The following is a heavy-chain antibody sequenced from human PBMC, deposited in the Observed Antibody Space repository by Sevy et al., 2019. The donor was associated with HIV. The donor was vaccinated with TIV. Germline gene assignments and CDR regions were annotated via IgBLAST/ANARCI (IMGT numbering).Heavy chain of an antibody. J-gene: IGHJ4*02. CDR3: ARGKSGYGYGLDY. V-gene: IGHV3-66*01. CDR2: IYSDDST. CDR1: GFTVSSNY. Sequence: GGSLRLSCAASGFTVSSNYMSWVRQAPGKGLEWVSVIYSDDSTYYADSVKGRISISRDNSKNTLSLQMNSLRAEDTALYYCARGKSGYGYGLDYWGQGTLVTVSS. D-gene: IGHD5-18*01.